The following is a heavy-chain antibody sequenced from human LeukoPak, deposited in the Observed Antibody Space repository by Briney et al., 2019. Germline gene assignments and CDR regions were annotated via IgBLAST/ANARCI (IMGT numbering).Heavy chain of an antibody. D-gene: IGHD1-14*01. CDR2: IYTSGST. J-gene: IGHJ3*02. CDR3: AREPGRDAFDI. CDR1: GYSISSGYY. V-gene: IGHV4-4*07. Sequence: PSETLSLTCTVSGYSISSGYYWGWIRQPAGKGLEWIGRIYTSGSTNYNPSLKSRVTMSVDTSKNQFSLKLSSVTAADTAVYYCAREPGRDAFDIWGQGTMVTVSS.